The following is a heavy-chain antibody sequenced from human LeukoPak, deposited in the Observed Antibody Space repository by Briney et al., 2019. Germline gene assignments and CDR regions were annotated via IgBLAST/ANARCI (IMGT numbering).Heavy chain of an antibody. CDR2: IYYSGST. D-gene: IGHD6-13*01. Sequence: SETLSLTCTVSGGSISSYYLSWIRQPPGKGLEWIGYIYYSGSTNYNPSLKSRVTISVDTSKNQFSLKLSSVTAADTAVYYCARQQLSQLYYFDYWGQGTLVTVSS. V-gene: IGHV4-59*01. J-gene: IGHJ4*02. CDR1: GGSISSYY. CDR3: ARQQLSQLYYFDY.